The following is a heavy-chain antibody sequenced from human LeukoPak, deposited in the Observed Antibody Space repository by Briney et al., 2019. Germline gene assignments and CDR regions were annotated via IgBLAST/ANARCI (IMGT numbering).Heavy chain of an antibody. CDR1: GGSISSYY. CDR3: ARVRALGAFDI. J-gene: IGHJ3*02. V-gene: IGHV4-59*01. CDR2: IYYSGGT. Sequence: PSETLSLTCTVSGGSISSYYWSWIRQPPGKGLEWIGYIYYSGGTNYNPSLKSRVTISVDTSKNQFSLKLSSVTAADTAVYYCARVRALGAFDIWGQGTMVTVSS.